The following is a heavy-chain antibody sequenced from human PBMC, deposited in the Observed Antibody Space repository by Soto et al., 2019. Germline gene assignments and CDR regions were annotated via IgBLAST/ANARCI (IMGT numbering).Heavy chain of an antibody. CDR2: ITGSGDKT. CDR1: GFTFSDLA. Sequence: EVQLLESGGAFVQPGGSLRIACAASGFTFSDLAMNWVRHVPGKGLEWVSTITGSGDKTYYADSVKGRFIISRDNSKNTLYLQMHSLRDDDTALYYCVHDFSTLDYWGQGTLVTVSS. D-gene: IGHD3-3*01. V-gene: IGHV3-23*01. CDR3: VHDFSTLDY. J-gene: IGHJ4*02.